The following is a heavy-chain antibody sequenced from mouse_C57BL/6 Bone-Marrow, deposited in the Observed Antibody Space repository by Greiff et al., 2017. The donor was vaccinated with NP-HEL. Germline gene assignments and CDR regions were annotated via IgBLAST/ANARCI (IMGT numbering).Heavy chain of an antibody. D-gene: IGHD1-1*01. CDR1: GYTFTSYW. V-gene: IGHV1-61*01. Sequence: VQLQQPGAELVRPGSSVKLSCKASGYTFTSYWMDWVKQRPGQGLEWIGNIYPSDSETHYNQKFKDKATLTVDKSSSTAYMQLSSLTSEDSAVYYCARYTTVVATEAMDYWGQGTSVTVSS. CDR2: IYPSDSET. CDR3: ARYTTVVATEAMDY. J-gene: IGHJ4*01.